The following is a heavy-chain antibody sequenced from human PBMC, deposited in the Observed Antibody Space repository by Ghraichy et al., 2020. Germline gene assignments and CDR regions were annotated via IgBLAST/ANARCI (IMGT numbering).Heavy chain of an antibody. CDR2: IIPIFGTA. CDR3: ATENYYGSGSYLSWFDP. J-gene: IGHJ5*02. V-gene: IGHV1-69*13. D-gene: IGHD3-10*01. Sequence: SVKVSCKASGGTFSSYAISWVRQAPGQGLEWMGGIIPIFGTANYAQKFQGRVTITADESTSTAYMELSSLRSEDTAVYYCATENYYGSGSYLSWFDPWGQGTLVTVSS. CDR1: GGTFSSYA.